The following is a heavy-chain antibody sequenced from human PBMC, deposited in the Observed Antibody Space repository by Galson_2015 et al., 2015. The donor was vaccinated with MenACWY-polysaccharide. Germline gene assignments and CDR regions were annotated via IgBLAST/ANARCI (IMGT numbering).Heavy chain of an antibody. J-gene: IGHJ4*02. CDR2: ISNSGNTI. D-gene: IGHD2-15*01. CDR3: ARGCSGGSCYSIPVDY. CDR1: GFTFSPNA. Sequence: SLRLSCATSGFTFSPNAMGWIRQAPGKGLEWVSYISNSGNTIYYADSVKGRFTISRDNAKNSLYLQMNSLRAEDTAVYYCARGCSGGSCYSIPVDYWGLGTLVSVSS. V-gene: IGHV3-11*01.